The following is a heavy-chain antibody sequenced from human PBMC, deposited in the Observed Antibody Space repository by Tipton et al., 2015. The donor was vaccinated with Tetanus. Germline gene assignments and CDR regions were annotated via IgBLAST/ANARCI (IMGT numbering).Heavy chain of an antibody. CDR3: ARSREGLDV. V-gene: IGHV3-30-3*01. J-gene: IGHJ6*02. CDR2: ISYDGSNK. Sequence: SLRLSCAASGFTFSSYAMHWVRQAPGKGLEWVAVISYDGSNKYYADSVKGRFTISRDNSKNTLYLQMNSLRAEDTAVYYCARSREGLDVWGQGTTVTVSS. CDR1: GFTFSSYA.